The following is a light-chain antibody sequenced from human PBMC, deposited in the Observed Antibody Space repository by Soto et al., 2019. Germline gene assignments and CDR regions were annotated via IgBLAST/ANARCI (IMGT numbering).Light chain of an antibody. J-gene: IGKJ1*01. Sequence: DIQITQSPSAVSASVGDSVTITCRASQSISGWLAWYQQKPGKAPKLLIYDASSLEGGVPSRFTGSGSGTEFSLTISGLQPDDFATYYCQHYNNYPWTFGQGTKVEI. V-gene: IGKV1-5*01. CDR2: DAS. CDR1: QSISGW. CDR3: QHYNNYPWT.